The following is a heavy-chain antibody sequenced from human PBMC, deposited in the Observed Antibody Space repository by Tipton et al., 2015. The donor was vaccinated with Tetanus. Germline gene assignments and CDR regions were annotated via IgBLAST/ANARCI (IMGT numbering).Heavy chain of an antibody. D-gene: IGHD3-3*01. V-gene: IGHV4-61*01. CDR2: ISSSGST. J-gene: IGHJ4*02. CDR1: GFSLTSGVGV. Sequence: LVKPTETLTLTCTFSGFSLTSGVGVGWIRQPPGKGLEWLAYISSSGSTNSNYSLKSRITMSRDTSKNQFSLKLSSVTAADTAVYYCARIYDFWSGYYSDHWGQGTLVTVSS. CDR3: ARIYDFWSGYYSDH.